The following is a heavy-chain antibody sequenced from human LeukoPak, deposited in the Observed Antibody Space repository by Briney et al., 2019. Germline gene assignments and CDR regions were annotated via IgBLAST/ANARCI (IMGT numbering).Heavy chain of an antibody. CDR3: ARGSTFYDSSGYYNCFDH. CDR2: IYYSGNT. CDR1: GGSISSGDYS. Sequence: SETLSLTCAVSGGSISSGDYSWNWIRQPPGKGLEWIGYIYYSGNTYYNPSLKSRVTISVDTSKNQFSLKLSSVTAADTAVYYCARGSTFYDSSGYYNCFDHWGQGTLVTVSS. V-gene: IGHV4-30-4*07. J-gene: IGHJ5*02. D-gene: IGHD3-22*01.